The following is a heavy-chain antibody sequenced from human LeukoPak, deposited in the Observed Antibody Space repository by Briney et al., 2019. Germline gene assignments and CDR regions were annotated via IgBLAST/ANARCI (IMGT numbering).Heavy chain of an antibody. D-gene: IGHD2-2*01. CDR2: INGDGGSA. V-gene: IGHV3-23*01. CDR1: GFTFSTYA. CDR3: AKRPDCSTTNCFRFEY. Sequence: PGGFLRLSCAASGFTFSTYAMSWVRQAPGQGLEWVSSINGDGGSAYYAESVKGRFTVSRDNSKNTLYLQMDSLRAEDTAVYYCAKRPDCSTTNCFRFEYWGQGTLVTVSS. J-gene: IGHJ4*02.